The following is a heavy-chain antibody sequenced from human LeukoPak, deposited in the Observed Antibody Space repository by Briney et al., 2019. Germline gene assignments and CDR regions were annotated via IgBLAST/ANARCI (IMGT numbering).Heavy chain of an antibody. CDR1: GYTFSTYD. D-gene: IGHD4-17*01. J-gene: IGHJ4*02. Sequence: ASVKVSCKASGYTFSTYDINWVRQAPGQGLEWMGWISAYNGNTNYAQKLQGRVTMTTDTSTSTAYMELRSLRSGDTAVYYCARDGVRLRGLFDYWGQGTLVTVSS. CDR2: ISAYNGNT. CDR3: ARDGVRLRGLFDY. V-gene: IGHV1-18*01.